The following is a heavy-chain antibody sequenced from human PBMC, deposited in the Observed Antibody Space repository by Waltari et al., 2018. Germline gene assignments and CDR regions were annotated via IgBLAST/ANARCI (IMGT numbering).Heavy chain of an antibody. CDR2: IYYSGST. CDR1: GGSISSYY. J-gene: IGHJ4*02. V-gene: IGHV4-59*01. D-gene: IGHD2-2*02. Sequence: QVQLQESGPGLVKPSETLSLTCTVSGGSISSYYWSWIRQPPGKGLEWIGYIYYSGSTNYNPSLKSRVTISVDTSKNHFSLKLSSVTAADTAVYYCARWGDIVVVPAAIRVGFDYWGQGTLVTVSS. CDR3: ARWGDIVVVPAAIRVGFDY.